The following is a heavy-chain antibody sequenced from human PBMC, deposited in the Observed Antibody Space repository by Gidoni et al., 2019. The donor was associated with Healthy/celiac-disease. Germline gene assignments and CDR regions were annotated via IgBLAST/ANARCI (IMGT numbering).Heavy chain of an antibody. CDR2: IIPILGIA. CDR1: GGTFSSYA. CDR3: ALAPYDYVWGSYRFSAFDI. J-gene: IGHJ3*02. D-gene: IGHD3-16*02. V-gene: IGHV1-69*04. Sequence: QVQLVQSGAEVKKPGSSVQVSCKASGGTFSSYAVSWVRQAPGQGLEWMGRIIPILGIANYAQKFQGRVTITADKSTSTAYMELSSLRSEDTAVYYCALAPYDYVWGSYRFSAFDIWGQGTMVTVSS.